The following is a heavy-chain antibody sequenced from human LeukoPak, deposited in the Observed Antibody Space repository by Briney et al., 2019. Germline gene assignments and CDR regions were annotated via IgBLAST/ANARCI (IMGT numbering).Heavy chain of an antibody. D-gene: IGHD3-10*01. Sequence: GSLRLSCAASGFTFNSYWMSWVRQAPGKGLEWVANIKQDGSEKYYVDSVKGRFTISRDNARKSLFLQLNSLRAEDTAVYYCARDTIWFGEPTPTWFDPRGQGTRVTVSS. V-gene: IGHV3-7*01. CDR3: ARDTIWFGEPTPTWFDP. CDR1: GFTFNSYW. CDR2: IKQDGSEK. J-gene: IGHJ5*02.